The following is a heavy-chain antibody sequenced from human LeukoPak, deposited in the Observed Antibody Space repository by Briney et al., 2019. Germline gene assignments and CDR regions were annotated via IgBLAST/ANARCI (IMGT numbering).Heavy chain of an antibody. CDR1: GFTFSNAW. D-gene: IGHD4-17*01. J-gene: IGHJ4*02. Sequence: HGGSLRLSCAASGFTFSNAWMSWVRQAPGEGLEWVGRIKSKTDGGTTDYAEPVKGRFTISRDDSKKTLYLQMNSLKTEDTALYYCAAVSVDYGDSSFDFWGQGTLVTVSS. CDR2: IKSKTDGGTT. V-gene: IGHV3-15*01. CDR3: AAVSVDYGDSSFDF.